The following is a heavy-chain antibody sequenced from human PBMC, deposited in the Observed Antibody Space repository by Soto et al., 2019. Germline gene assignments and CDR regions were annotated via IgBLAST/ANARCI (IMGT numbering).Heavy chain of an antibody. CDR2: IIPIFGTA. D-gene: IGHD3-22*01. CDR3: ARDRWAKYYYDSSGYSYYYYGMDV. J-gene: IGHJ6*02. CDR1: GGTFSSYA. Sequence: SVKVSCKASGGTFSSYAISWGRHAPGQGLEWMGGIIPIFGTANYAQKFQGRVTITADESTSTAYMELSSLRSEDTAVYYCARDRWAKYYYDSSGYSYYYYGMDVWGQGTTVTVSS. V-gene: IGHV1-69*13.